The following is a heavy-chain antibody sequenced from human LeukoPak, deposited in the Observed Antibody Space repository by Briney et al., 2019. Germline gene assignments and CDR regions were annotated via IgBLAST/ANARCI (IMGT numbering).Heavy chain of an antibody. CDR2: INHSGST. CDR3: ARPGGRYYYGSGSYYSPPPAEYFQH. V-gene: IGHV4-34*01. CDR1: GGSFSGYY. Sequence: SETLSLTCAVYGGSFSGYYWSWIRQPRGKGLEWIGEINHSGSTNYNPSLKSRVTISVDTSKNQFSLKLSSVTAADTAVYYCARPGGRYYYGSGSYYSPPPAEYFQHWGQGTLVTVSS. D-gene: IGHD3-10*01. J-gene: IGHJ1*01.